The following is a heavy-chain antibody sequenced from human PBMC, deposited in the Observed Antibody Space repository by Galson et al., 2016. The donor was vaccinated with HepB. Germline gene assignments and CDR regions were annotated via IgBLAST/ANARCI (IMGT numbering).Heavy chain of an antibody. CDR2: IDPSDSYT. V-gene: IGHV5-10-1*01. CDR3: ARGLNVGATTNADY. Sequence: QSGAEVKKPGESLRISCKASGSSFTSYWITWVRQMPAKGLEWMGRIDPSDSYTNYSPSFQGHVTISVDKSITTAYLQWSSLKASDTGIYYWARGLNVGATTNADYWGQGTLVTVSS. CDR1: GSSFTSYW. D-gene: IGHD1-26*01. J-gene: IGHJ4*02.